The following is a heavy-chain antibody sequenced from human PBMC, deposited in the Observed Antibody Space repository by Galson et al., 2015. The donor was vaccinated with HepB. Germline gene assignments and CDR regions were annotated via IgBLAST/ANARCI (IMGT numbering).Heavy chain of an antibody. CDR3: AKAGWMTTVTTSWFDP. CDR1: GFTFSSYA. J-gene: IGHJ5*02. V-gene: IGHV3-23*01. Sequence: SLRLSCAASGFTFSSYAMSWVRQAPGKGLEWVSAISGSGGSTYYADSVKGRFTISRDNSKNTLYLQMNSLRAEDTAVYYCAKAGWMTTVTTSWFDPWGQGTLVTVSS. D-gene: IGHD4-17*01. CDR2: ISGSGGST.